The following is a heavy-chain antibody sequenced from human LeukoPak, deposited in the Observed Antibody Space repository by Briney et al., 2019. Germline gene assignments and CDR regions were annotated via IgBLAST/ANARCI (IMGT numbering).Heavy chain of an antibody. CDR3: AKILKTPTYYDFWSGYYGYYYMDV. CDR1: GFTFSSYW. V-gene: IGHV3-7*01. J-gene: IGHJ6*03. CDR2: IKQDGSEK. D-gene: IGHD3-3*01. Sequence: GGSLRLSCAASGFTFSSYWMSWVRQAPGKGLEWVANIKQDGSEKYYVDTVKVRFTISRDNAKNSLYLQMNSLRGEDTAVYYCAKILKTPTYYDFWSGYYGYYYMDVWGKGTTVTVSS.